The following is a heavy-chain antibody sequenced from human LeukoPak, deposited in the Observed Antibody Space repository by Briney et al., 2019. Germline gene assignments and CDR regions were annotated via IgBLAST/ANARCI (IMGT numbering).Heavy chain of an antibody. CDR3: VRVTVPGTFSYNWNFDL. J-gene: IGHJ2*01. Sequence: KAGGSLRLSCAASGFTFSSYAMSWVRQAPGKGLEWVSSISTSGSSLWNADSVKGRFTISRDDAQNSLYLEMNSLRVEDTAVYFCVRVTVPGTFSYNWNFDLWGRGTLVTVSS. CDR2: ISTSGSSL. V-gene: IGHV3-21*06. CDR1: GFTFSSYA. D-gene: IGHD6-13*01.